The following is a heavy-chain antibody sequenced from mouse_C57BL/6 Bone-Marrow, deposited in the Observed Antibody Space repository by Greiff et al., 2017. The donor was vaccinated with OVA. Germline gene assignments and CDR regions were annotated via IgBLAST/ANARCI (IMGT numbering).Heavy chain of an antibody. CDR2: IYPGDGDT. CDR3: AIERDGYH. CDR1: GYAFSSSW. D-gene: IGHD2-3*01. Sequence: QVQLQQSGPELVKPGASVKISCKASGYAFSSSWMNWVKQRPGKGLEWIGRIYPGDGDTNYNGKFKGKATLTADKSSSTAYMQLSSLTSEDSAVYFCAIERDGYHGGQGTTRTVSS. V-gene: IGHV1-82*01. J-gene: IGHJ2*01.